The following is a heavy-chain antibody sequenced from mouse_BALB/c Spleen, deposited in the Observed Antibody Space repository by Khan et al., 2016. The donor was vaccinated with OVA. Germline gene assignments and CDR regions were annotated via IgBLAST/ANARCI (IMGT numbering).Heavy chain of an antibody. D-gene: IGHD1-1*01. CDR3: ARSGYGSLVY. J-gene: IGHJ2*01. CDR1: GYTFTDYV. V-gene: IGHV1-77*01. Sequence: QVQLKESGPEVVKPGASVKMSCKASGYTFTDYVINWVKQRTGQGLEWIGQIYPGSGSTYYNEKFTGKATLTADKSSNTAYMQFSSLTSEDSAVYFCARSGYGSLVYWGQGTTLAVSS. CDR2: IYPGSGST.